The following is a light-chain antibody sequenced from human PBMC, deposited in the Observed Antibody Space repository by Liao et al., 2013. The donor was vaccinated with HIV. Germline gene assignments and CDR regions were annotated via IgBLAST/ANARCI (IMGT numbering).Light chain of an antibody. CDR3: QAWDSATVV. J-gene: IGLJ2*01. Sequence: SYELTQPPSVSVSPGQTASITCSGDKLGDKYVSWYQRKAGQSPVVVMFPHNKRPSGIPERFSGSNSGNTATLTISGTRATDEADFYCQAWDSATVVFGGGTKLTVL. CDR1: KLGDKY. CDR2: PHN. V-gene: IGLV3-1*01.